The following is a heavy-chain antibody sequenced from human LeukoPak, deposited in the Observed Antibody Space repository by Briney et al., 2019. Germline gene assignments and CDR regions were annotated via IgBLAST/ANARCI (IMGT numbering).Heavy chain of an antibody. CDR3: ARADCSSTSCYYYYGMDV. D-gene: IGHD2-2*01. CDR2: ISSSSSYI. CDR1: GFTFSSYS. Sequence: GGSLRLPCAASGFTFSSYSMNWVRQAPGKGLEWVSSISSSSSYIYYADSVKGRFTISRDNAKNSLYLQMNSLRAEDTAVYYCARADCSSTSCYYYYGMDVWGQGTTVTVSS. J-gene: IGHJ6*02. V-gene: IGHV3-21*01.